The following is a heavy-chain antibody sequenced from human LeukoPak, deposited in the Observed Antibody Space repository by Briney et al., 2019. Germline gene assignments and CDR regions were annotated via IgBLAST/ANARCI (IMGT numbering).Heavy chain of an antibody. J-gene: IGHJ4*02. V-gene: IGHV4-34*01. D-gene: IGHD3-22*01. CDR1: GGSFSGYY. CDR3: ARGSDDYYDSSGYYYFDY. Sequence: NPSETLSLTCAVYGGSFSGYYWSWIRQPPGKGLEWIGEINHSGSTNYNPSLKSRVTISVDTSKNQFSLKLSSVTAADTAVYYCARGSDDYYDSSGYYYFDYWGQGTLVTVSS. CDR2: INHSGST.